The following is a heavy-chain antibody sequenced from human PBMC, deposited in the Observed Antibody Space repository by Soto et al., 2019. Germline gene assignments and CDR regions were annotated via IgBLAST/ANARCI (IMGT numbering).Heavy chain of an antibody. CDR3: TTGLSNGYYNFDY. CDR1: GFTFNNAW. Sequence: PGGSLRLSCAASGFTFNNAWMSWVRQAPGKGLEWVGRIKGEADGGTTDYAAPVKGRITISRDHSKDTLYLRMNSLKTEDTAVYYCTTGLSNGYYNFDYWGQGTPVTVS. CDR2: IKGEADGGTT. V-gene: IGHV3-15*01. D-gene: IGHD3-22*01. J-gene: IGHJ4*02.